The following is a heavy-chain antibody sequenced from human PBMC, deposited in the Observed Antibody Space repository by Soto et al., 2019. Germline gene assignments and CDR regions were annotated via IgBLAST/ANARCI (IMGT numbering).Heavy chain of an antibody. Sequence: PSETLSLTCAVYGGSFSGYYWSWIRQPPGKGLEWIGEINHSGSTNYNPSLKSRVTISVDTSKNQFSLKLSSVTAADTAVYYCASSNYDFWSGYPYNWFDPWGQGTLVS. CDR2: INHSGST. CDR3: ASSNYDFWSGYPYNWFDP. D-gene: IGHD3-3*01. J-gene: IGHJ5*02. V-gene: IGHV4-34*01. CDR1: GGSFSGYY.